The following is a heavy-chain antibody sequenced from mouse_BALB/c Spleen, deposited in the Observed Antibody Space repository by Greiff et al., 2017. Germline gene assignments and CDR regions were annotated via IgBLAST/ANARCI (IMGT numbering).Heavy chain of an antibody. CDR2: ISSGGGST. Sequence: EVQLQESGGGLVKPGGSLKLSCAASGFAFSSYDMSWVRQTPEKRLEWVAYISSGGGSTYYPDTVKGRFTISRDNAKNTLYLQMSSLKSEDTAMYYCARQRYGNYFDDWGEGTTLTVSS. J-gene: IGHJ2*01. CDR1: GFAFSSYD. D-gene: IGHD2-10*02. CDR3: ARQRYGNYFDD. V-gene: IGHV5-12-1*01.